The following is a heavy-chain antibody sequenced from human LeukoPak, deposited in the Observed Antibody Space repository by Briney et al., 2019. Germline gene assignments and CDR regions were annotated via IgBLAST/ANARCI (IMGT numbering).Heavy chain of an antibody. J-gene: IGHJ3*02. CDR3: ARDYYDSSGSDAFDI. Sequence: SQTLSLTCTVSGGSNSSGGYYWSWIRQHPGKGLEWIGYIYYSGSTYYNPSLKSRVTISVDTSKNQFSLKLSSVTAADTAVYYCARDYYDSSGSDAFDIWGQGTMVTVSP. CDR2: IYYSGST. V-gene: IGHV4-31*03. D-gene: IGHD3-22*01. CDR1: GGSNSSGGYY.